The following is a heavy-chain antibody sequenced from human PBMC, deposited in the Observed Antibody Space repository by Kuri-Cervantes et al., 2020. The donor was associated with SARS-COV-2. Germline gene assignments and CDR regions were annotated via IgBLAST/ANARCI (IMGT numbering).Heavy chain of an antibody. D-gene: IGHD2-15*01. Sequence: GESLKISCAASGFTFSSYGMHWVRQAPGKGLEWVSSISSSSSYIYYADSVKGRFTISRDNAKNSLYLQMNSLRAEDTAVYYCARDQVVEWRDYYYYMDVWGKGTTVTVSS. V-gene: IGHV3-21*01. CDR2: ISSSSSYI. CDR1: GFTFSSYG. J-gene: IGHJ6*03. CDR3: ARDQVVEWRDYYYYMDV.